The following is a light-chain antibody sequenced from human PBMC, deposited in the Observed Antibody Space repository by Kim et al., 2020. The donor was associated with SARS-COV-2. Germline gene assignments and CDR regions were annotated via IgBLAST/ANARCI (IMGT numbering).Light chain of an antibody. CDR1: TSNIGSHT. J-gene: IGLJ3*02. Sequence: QSVLTQPPSASGTPGQTVTISCVGSTSNIGSHTVTWHQQLPGTAPQLFIYDNDQRPPGVPDRVSASKSGTSASLAISGLQSEDEADYYCATWDDSLNAWVLGGGTQLIVL. CDR2: DND. V-gene: IGLV1-44*01. CDR3: ATWDDSLNAWV.